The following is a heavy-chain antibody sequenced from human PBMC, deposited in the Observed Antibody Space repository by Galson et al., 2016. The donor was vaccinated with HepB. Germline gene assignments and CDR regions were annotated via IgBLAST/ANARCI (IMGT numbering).Heavy chain of an antibody. CDR3: AKERPGLY. J-gene: IGHJ4*02. V-gene: IGHV3-23*01. Sequence: SLRLSCADSAFTLSSYAMSWVRQAPGKGLEWVSSISDSGDSTYYADSVRGRFTISRDNSKNTLYLQMNSLRAEDTAVYYCAKERPGLYWGQGTLVTVSS. CDR2: ISDSGDST. CDR1: AFTLSSYA.